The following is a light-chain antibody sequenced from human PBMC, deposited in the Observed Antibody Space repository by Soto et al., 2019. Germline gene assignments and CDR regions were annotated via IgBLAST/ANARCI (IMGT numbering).Light chain of an antibody. V-gene: IGKV3-11*01. CDR3: QQRVNWLS. CDR1: QSVGTF. CDR2: DAS. J-gene: IGKJ4*01. Sequence: EIVLTQSTAILSLSPGERATLSCRASQSVGTFLDWYQQKPGQAPRLLIYDASNRATGIPARFSGSGSGTDFTLTISSLEPEDFAVYYCQQRVNWLSFGGGTKVELK.